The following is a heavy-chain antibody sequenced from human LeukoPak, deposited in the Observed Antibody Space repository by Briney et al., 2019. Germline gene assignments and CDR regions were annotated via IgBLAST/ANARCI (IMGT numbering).Heavy chain of an antibody. CDR3: AKWPEGATPKFHH. D-gene: IGHD1-26*01. Sequence: GGSLRLSCAASGFTFSSYAMSWVRQAPGKGLEAPGKGLEWVSTISASGHATYYPDSVRGRITISRDNSKSTLHLQMDSLRAEDSALYYCAKWPEGATPKFHHWGQGTLVTVSS. V-gene: IGHV3-23*01. CDR2: ISASGHAT. J-gene: IGHJ4*02. CDR1: GFTFSSYA.